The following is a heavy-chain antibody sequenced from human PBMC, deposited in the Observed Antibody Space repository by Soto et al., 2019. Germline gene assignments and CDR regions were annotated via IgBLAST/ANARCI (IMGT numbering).Heavy chain of an antibody. V-gene: IGHV1-69*06. D-gene: IGHD1-26*01. CDR2: LSPILGTA. J-gene: IGHJ4*02. CDR3: ARFLSGSYSFDY. Sequence: QVQLVQSGAEVKKPGSSVKVSCKASGGTFSSYAISWVRQAPGQGLEWMGGLSPILGTANYAQKFQGRVTINVDKSTSTAYLELSSLRCEYTAVYYCARFLSGSYSFDYWGQGTLVTVSS. CDR1: GGTFSSYA.